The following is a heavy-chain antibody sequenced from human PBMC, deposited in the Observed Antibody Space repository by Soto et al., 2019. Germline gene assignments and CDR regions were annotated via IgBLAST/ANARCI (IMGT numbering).Heavy chain of an antibody. CDR1: GSTFTGYY. Sequence: VSVTGSCKASGSTFTGYYMRWVRQAPGQGLEWMGIINPSGGSTSYAQKFQGRVTMTRDTSTSTVYMELSSLRSEDTAVYYCARDRLYGDYPLDYWGQGTLVTVSS. CDR2: INPSGGST. J-gene: IGHJ4*02. CDR3: ARDRLYGDYPLDY. D-gene: IGHD4-17*01. V-gene: IGHV1-46*03.